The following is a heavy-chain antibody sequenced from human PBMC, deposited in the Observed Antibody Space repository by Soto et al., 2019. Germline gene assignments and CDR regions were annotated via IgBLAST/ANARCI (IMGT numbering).Heavy chain of an antibody. CDR2: LIPIFGTA. J-gene: IGHJ4*02. D-gene: IGHD1-7*01. CDR3: ARERGTTLHY. V-gene: IGHV1-69*01. CDR1: GGTFSSYA. Sequence: QVQLVQSGAAVKKPGSSVKVSCKASGGTFSSYAISWVRQAPGQGLAWMGGLIPIFGTANYAQKFQGRVTITAGESTTTAYMALSSLRSEDTAVDYCARERGTTLHYWVQGTLVTVSS.